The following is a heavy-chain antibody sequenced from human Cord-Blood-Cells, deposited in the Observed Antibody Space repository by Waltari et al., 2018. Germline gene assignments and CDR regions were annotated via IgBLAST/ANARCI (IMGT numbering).Heavy chain of an antibody. CDR1: GGTFSSYA. J-gene: IGHJ6*02. D-gene: IGHD3-10*01. Sequence: QVQLVQSGAEVKKPGSSVKVSCKASGGTFSSYAISWVRQAPGQGLEWMGGIIPIFGTANYAQKFQGRVTITADKSTSTAYMELSSLRSEDTAVYYCASNYYGSGSYYYYGMDVWGQGTTVTVSS. V-gene: IGHV1-69*06. CDR2: IIPIFGTA. CDR3: ASNYYGSGSYYYYGMDV.